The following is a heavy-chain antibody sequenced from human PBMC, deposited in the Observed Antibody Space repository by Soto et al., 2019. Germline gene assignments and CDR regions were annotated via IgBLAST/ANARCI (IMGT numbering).Heavy chain of an antibody. D-gene: IGHD2-15*01. CDR2: IYHSGST. CDR3: ARAETSSGGDFDY. Sequence: TLSLTCAVSVGSISSGGYSWSWIRQPPGKVLEWIGYIYHSGSTYYNPSLKSRVTISVDRSKNQFSLKLSSVTAADTAVYYCARAETSSGGDFDYWGQGTLVTVSS. CDR1: VGSISSGGYS. J-gene: IGHJ4*02. V-gene: IGHV4-30-2*01.